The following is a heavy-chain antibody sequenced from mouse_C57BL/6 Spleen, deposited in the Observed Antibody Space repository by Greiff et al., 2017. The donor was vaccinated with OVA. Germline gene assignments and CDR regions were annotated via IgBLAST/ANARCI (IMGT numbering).Heavy chain of an antibody. D-gene: IGHD2-4*01. CDR3: ARGGYYDYDDDPSYAMDY. CDR1: GYSFTDYN. CDR2: INPNYGTT. J-gene: IGHJ4*01. V-gene: IGHV1-39*01. Sequence: VQLKESGPELVKPGASVKISCKASGYSFTDYNMNWVKQSNGKSLEWIGVINPNYGTTSYNQKFKGKATLTVDQSSSTAYMQLNSLTSEDSAVYYCARGGYYDYDDDPSYAMDYWGQGTSVTVSS.